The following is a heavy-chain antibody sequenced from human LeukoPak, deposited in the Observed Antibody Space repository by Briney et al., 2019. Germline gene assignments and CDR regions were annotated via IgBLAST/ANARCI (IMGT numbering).Heavy chain of an antibody. CDR2: ISSSSSYI. Sequence: GGSLRLSCAASGFTFSSYSMNWVRQAPGKGLEWVSSISSSSSYIYYADSVKGRFTISRDNAKNSLYLQMNSLRAEDTAVYYCARPQGSTSFAAFDIWGQGTMVTVSS. D-gene: IGHD2-2*01. CDR1: GFTFSSYS. CDR3: ARPQGSTSFAAFDI. V-gene: IGHV3-21*01. J-gene: IGHJ3*02.